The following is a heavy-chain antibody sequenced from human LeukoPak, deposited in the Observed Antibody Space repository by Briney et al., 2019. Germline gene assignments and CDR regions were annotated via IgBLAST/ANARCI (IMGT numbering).Heavy chain of an antibody. CDR1: GFTFSSSA. Sequence: GGSLRLSCAASGFTFSSSAMSWVRQAPGKGLEWVSSISGSAGNAYYADSVKGRFSISRDNSKNTLYLQMNSLRADDTAVYYCGGSRSFFWGQGTLVTVSS. V-gene: IGHV3-23*01. J-gene: IGHJ4*02. CDR2: ISGSAGNA. CDR3: GGSRSFF. D-gene: IGHD6-13*01.